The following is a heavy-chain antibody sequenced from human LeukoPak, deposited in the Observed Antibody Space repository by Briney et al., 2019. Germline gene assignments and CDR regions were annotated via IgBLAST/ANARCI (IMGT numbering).Heavy chain of an antibody. CDR3: ARISRYGLDY. CDR2: IKSDGSEK. J-gene: IGHJ4*02. Sequence: GGSLRLSCAASGFTFSGHWMSWVRQAPGKGLEWVANIKSDGSEKYYVDSVEGRFTISRDNAKNSLYLQMNSLRPEDTAVYYCARISRYGLDYWGQGTLVTVSS. V-gene: IGHV3-7*04. D-gene: IGHD3-16*01. CDR1: GFTFSGHW.